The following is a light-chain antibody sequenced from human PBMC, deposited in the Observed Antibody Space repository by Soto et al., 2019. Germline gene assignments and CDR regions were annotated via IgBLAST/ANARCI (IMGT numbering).Light chain of an antibody. Sequence: EIQMTQAPSSLSASVGDRVTITCRASQTISMNLNWYQQKPGKAPILLISAASSLQTGVPSRFNGSGSGTDFTLTISSLQPEDFATYYCQQSYSIPPLTFGGGTRVEIK. CDR3: QQSYSIPPLT. CDR2: AAS. V-gene: IGKV1-39*01. J-gene: IGKJ4*01. CDR1: QTISMN.